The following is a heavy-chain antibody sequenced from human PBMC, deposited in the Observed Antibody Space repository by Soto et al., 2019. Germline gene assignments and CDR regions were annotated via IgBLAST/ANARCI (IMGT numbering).Heavy chain of an antibody. D-gene: IGHD5-18*01. V-gene: IGHV1-24*01. CDR2: FDPEDGET. J-gene: IGHJ4*02. CDR1: GYTLTELS. Sequence: EASVKVSCKVSGYTLTELSMHWVRQAPGKGLEWMGGFDPEDGETIYAQKFQGRVTMTEDTSTDTAYMELSSLRSEDTAVYYCATGPPVDTAMVNFDYWGQGTLVTVSS. CDR3: ATGPPVDTAMVNFDY.